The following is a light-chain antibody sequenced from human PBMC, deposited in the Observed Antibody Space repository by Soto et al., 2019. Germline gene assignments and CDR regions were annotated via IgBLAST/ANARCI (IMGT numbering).Light chain of an antibody. CDR1: RDLSGW. CDR3: QQPNSFPIT. Sequence: IQVRESPASVSASVGDRVTLTCRASRDLSGWLAWSQQTPGKAPKLLSSAASSLQSGVPSRFRGSGSGTDFTLTIRSLKPEDFATYYCQQPNSFPITFGQGTRLEIK. CDR2: AAS. V-gene: IGKV1D-12*01. J-gene: IGKJ5*01.